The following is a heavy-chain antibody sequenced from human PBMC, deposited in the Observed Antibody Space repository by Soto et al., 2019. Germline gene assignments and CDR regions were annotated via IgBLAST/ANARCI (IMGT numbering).Heavy chain of an antibody. V-gene: IGHV1-69*01. CDR1: GGTFYTYA. Sequence: QVPLVQSGAEVKRPGSSVRVSCRASGGTFYTYAFTWVRQAPGQGLGGLGGITPMIGTTKYAQKFHGRVTFSADASASTAYMELSNLRSDATAVYYCARDVSVMTSVFGFWGQGTLITVSS. CDR2: ITPMIGTT. D-gene: IGHD3-10*01. J-gene: IGHJ4*02. CDR3: ARDVSVMTSVFGF.